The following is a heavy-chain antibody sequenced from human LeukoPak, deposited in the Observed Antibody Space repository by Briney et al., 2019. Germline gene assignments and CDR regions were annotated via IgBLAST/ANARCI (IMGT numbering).Heavy chain of an antibody. CDR2: IYTSGST. Sequence: SQTLSLTCTVSGGSISRGSYYWSWIRQPAGKGLEWIGRIYTSGSTNYNPSLKSRVTISVDTSKDQFSLKLSSVTAADTAVYYCARGGYSYGDDYWGQGTLVTVSS. J-gene: IGHJ4*02. D-gene: IGHD5-18*01. CDR1: GGSISRGSYY. V-gene: IGHV4-61*02. CDR3: ARGGYSYGDDY.